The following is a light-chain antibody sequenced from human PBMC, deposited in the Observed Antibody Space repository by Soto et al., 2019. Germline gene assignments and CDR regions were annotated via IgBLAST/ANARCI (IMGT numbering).Light chain of an antibody. CDR3: HSRA. CDR1: QSISGW. CDR2: KAS. J-gene: IGKJ5*01. Sequence: DIQMTQSPSTLSASVGDRVTITCRASQSISGWLAWYQQKPGKAPKLLISKASSLESGVPSRFSGSGSESDFILTISGLQPDDFATYFCHSRAFGQGTRLEIK. V-gene: IGKV1-5*03.